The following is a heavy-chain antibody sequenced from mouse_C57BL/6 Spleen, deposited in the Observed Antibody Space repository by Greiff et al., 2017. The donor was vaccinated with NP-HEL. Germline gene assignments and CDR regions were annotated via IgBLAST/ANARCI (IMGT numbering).Heavy chain of an antibody. CDR1: GYTFTTYP. V-gene: IGHV1-47*01. Sequence: QVQLQQSGAELVKPGASVKMSCKASGYTFTTYPIEWMKQNHGKSLEWIGNFHPYNDDTKYNEKFKGKATLTVEKSSSTVYLELSRLTSDDSAVYYCARGYYYYGSTWYFDVWGTGTTVTVSS. CDR2: FHPYNDDT. J-gene: IGHJ1*03. D-gene: IGHD1-1*01. CDR3: ARGYYYYGSTWYFDV.